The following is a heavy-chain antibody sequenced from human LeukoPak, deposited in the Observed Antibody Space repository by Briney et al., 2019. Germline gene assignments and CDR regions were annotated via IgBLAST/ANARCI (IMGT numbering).Heavy chain of an antibody. CDR3: ARSGSGYFDY. J-gene: IGHJ4*02. V-gene: IGHV3-7*01. CDR1: GITLSVYW. CDR2: IKQDGSEK. Sequence: PGGSLRLSCAASGITLSVYWMSWVRQAPGKGLEWVANIKQDGSEKYYRDSLQGRFTISRDKAKNSLYLQMNSLRAEDTAVYYCARSGSGYFDYWGQGSLVTVSS.